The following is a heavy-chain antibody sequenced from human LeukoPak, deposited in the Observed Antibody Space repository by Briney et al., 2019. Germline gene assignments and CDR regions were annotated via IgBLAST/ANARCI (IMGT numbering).Heavy chain of an antibody. D-gene: IGHD2-2*02. J-gene: IGHJ5*02. CDR3: AREGCSSTSCYT. CDR1: GYTFTGYY. Sequence: ASVKVSCKASGYTFTGYYMHWVRQAPGQGREWMGWINPNSGGTNYAQKFQGRVTMTRDTSISTAYMELSRLRSDDTAVYYCAREGCSSTSCYTWGQGTLVTVSS. CDR2: INPNSGGT. V-gene: IGHV1-2*02.